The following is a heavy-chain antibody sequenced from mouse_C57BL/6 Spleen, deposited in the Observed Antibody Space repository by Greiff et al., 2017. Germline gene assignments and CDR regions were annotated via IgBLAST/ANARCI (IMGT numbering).Heavy chain of an antibody. CDR1: GYAFSSSW. CDR2: IYPGDGYT. V-gene: IGHV1-82*01. CDR3: ARSDDYDPFAY. D-gene: IGHD2-4*01. J-gene: IGHJ3*01. Sequence: VQLQQSGPELVKPGASVKISCKASGYAFSSSWMNWVKQRPGKGLEWIGRIYPGDGYTNYNGKFKGKATLAADKSSSTAYMQHRSLTSEDSAVYFCARSDDYDPFAYWGQGTLVTVSA.